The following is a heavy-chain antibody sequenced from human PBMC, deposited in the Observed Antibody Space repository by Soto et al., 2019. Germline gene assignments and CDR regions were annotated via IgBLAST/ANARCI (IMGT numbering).Heavy chain of an antibody. V-gene: IGHV4-59*01. CDR2: IYYSGST. CDR3: ARGRRDVGWFDP. Sequence: SETLSLTCTVSGGSISSYYWSWIRQPPGKGLEWIGYIYYSGSTNYNPSLKSRVTISVDTSKNQFSLKLSSVTAADTAVYYCARGRRDVGWFDPWGQGTLVTVSS. J-gene: IGHJ5*02. CDR1: GGSISSYY. D-gene: IGHD2-15*01.